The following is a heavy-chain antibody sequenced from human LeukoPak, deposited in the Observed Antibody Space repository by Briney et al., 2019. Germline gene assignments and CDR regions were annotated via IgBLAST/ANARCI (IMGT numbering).Heavy chain of an antibody. Sequence: GASVRLSCKASGYTFTSYYVHWVRQAPGQGLQWMGIINPTTGDTNYAKNFQGRVTMTRDMSTSTVYMELSSLRSEDTAVYYCARYGFSSVWQGGWHAFDIWGHGTMVTVSS. CDR1: GYTFTSYY. J-gene: IGHJ3*02. CDR3: ARYGFSSVWQGGWHAFDI. D-gene: IGHD6-25*01. CDR2: INPTTGDT. V-gene: IGHV1-46*01.